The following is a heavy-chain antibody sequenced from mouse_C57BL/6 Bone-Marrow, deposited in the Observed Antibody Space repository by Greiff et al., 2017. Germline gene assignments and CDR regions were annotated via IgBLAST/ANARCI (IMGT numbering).Heavy chain of an antibody. CDR1: GYTFTSYW. D-gene: IGHD3-2*02. J-gene: IGHJ4*01. CDR3: ARSGSSGYIYAMDY. CDR2: IDPSDSYT. Sequence: QVQLQQPGAELVMPGASVKLSCKASGYTFTSYWMHWVKQRPGQGLEWIGEIDPSDSYTNYNQKFKGKSTLTVDKSSSTAYMQLSSRTSEDSAVYYCARSGSSGYIYAMDYWGQGTSVTVSS. V-gene: IGHV1-69*01.